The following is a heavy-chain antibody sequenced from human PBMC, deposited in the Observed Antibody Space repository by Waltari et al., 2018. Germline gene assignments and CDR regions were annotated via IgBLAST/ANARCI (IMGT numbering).Heavy chain of an antibody. V-gene: IGHV3-30*18. CDR3: AKDTGRYYYYMDV. CDR2: IWFDGSSK. D-gene: IGHD4-17*01. Sequence: QVQLVESGGGVVQPGRSLRLSCAVSGFTLSSYGMHWVRQAPGKGLEWVSAIWFDGSSKYYADSVKGRFTISRDNSKNTLFLQMNSLRAEDTAMYYCAKDTGRYYYYMDVWGKGTTVTVSS. CDR1: GFTLSSYG. J-gene: IGHJ6*03.